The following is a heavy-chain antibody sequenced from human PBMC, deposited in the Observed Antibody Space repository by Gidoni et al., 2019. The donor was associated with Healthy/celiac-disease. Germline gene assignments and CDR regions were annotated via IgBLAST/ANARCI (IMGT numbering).Heavy chain of an antibody. D-gene: IGHD3-16*01. V-gene: IGHV3-15*01. CDR1: GFTFSNAW. Sequence: EVQLVESGGGLVKPGGSLRLSCAASGFTFSNAWMSWVRQAPGKGLEWVGSIKSKTDGGTTDYAAPVKGRFTISRDDSKNTLYLQMNSLKTEDTAVYYCTTGCSPYDDVCFTAEWGQGTLVTVSS. CDR2: IKSKTDGGTT. CDR3: TTGCSPYDDVCFTAE. J-gene: IGHJ4*02.